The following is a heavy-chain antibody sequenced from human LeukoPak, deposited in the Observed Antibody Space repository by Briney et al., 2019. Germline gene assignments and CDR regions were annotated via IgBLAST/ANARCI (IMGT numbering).Heavy chain of an antibody. D-gene: IGHD3-10*01. V-gene: IGHV3-7*01. CDR3: ARDLGLGGSGSYYNVDYFDY. Sequence: GGSLRLSCAAPGFTLSSYWMSWVRQAPGKGLEWVANIKQDGSEKYYVDSVKGRFTISRDNAKNSLYLQMNSLRAEDTAVYYCARDLGLGGSGSYYNVDYFDYWGQGTLVTVSS. CDR1: GFTLSSYW. CDR2: IKQDGSEK. J-gene: IGHJ4*02.